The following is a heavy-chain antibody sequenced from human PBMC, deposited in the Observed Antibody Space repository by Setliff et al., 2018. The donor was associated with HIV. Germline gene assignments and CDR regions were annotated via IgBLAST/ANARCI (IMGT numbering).Heavy chain of an antibody. CDR1: GFTFSSYS. V-gene: IGHV4-34*08. Sequence: PGGSLRLSCAASGFTFSSYSMNWVRQAPGKGLEWIGEIKPSETTNNNPSLKSRVTMSVDTSKKQFSLRLSSVTAADTAVYFCATLRWLRSKHSDYWGQGILVTVSS. CDR2: IKPSETT. D-gene: IGHD5-12*01. CDR3: ATLRWLRSKHSDY. J-gene: IGHJ4*01.